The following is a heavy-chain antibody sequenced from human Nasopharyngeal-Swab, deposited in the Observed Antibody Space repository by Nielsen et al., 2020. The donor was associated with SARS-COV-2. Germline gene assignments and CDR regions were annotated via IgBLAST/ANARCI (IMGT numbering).Heavy chain of an antibody. CDR1: GFIFSNYW. CDR3: ARDRSGETGTVGAD. Sequence: GESLKISCAGSGFIFSNYWMHWVRQAPGKGLVWVSRIRGDGSDPSYADSVKGRFTISKDNAKNTMYLQMNSPRADDTAMYFCARDRSGETGTVGADWGQGTLVTVSS. D-gene: IGHD1-7*01. CDR2: IRGDGSDP. J-gene: IGHJ4*02. V-gene: IGHV3-74*01.